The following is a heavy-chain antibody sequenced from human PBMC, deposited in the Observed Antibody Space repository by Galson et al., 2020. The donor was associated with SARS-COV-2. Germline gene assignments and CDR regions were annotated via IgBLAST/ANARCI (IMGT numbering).Heavy chain of an antibody. CDR3: ARIVSGSPGLRSKYSSGWYSFDY. D-gene: IGHD6-19*01. CDR2: IDWDDDK. CDR1: GFSLSTSGMC. J-gene: IGHJ4*02. Sequence: SGPTLVKPTQTLTLTCTFSGFSLSTSGMCVSWIRQPPGKALEWLALIDWDDDKYYSTSLKTRLTISKDTSKNQVVLTMTNMDPVDTATYYCARIVSGSPGLRSKYSSGWYSFDYWGQGTLVTVSS. V-gene: IGHV2-70*01.